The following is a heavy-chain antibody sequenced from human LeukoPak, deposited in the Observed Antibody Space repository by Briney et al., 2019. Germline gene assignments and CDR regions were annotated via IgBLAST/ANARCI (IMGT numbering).Heavy chain of an antibody. J-gene: IGHJ4*02. CDR2: ISSSSSYI. Sequence: GGSLRLSCAASGFTFSSYSMNWVRQAPGKGLEWVSSISSSSSYIYYADSVKGRFTISRDNAKNSLYLQMNSLRAEDTAVYYCARDFPGYCSGGSCYSDYWGQGTLVTVSS. V-gene: IGHV3-21*01. CDR1: GFTFSSYS. D-gene: IGHD2-15*01. CDR3: ARDFPGYCSGGSCYSDY.